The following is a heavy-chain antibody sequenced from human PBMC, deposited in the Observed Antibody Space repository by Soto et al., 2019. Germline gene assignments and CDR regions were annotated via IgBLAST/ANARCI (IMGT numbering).Heavy chain of an antibody. V-gene: IGHV1-46*01. CDR2: INPSGGST. J-gene: IGHJ4*02. CDR1: GYTFTSYY. Sequence: ASVKVSCKASGYTFTSYYMHWVRQAPGQGLEWMGIINPSGGSTSYAQKFQGRVTMTRDTSTSTVYMELSSLRSEDTAVYYCARLQAAAGDNDLTFDYGGQGTLVTVSS. CDR3: ARLQAAAGDNDLTFDY. D-gene: IGHD6-13*01.